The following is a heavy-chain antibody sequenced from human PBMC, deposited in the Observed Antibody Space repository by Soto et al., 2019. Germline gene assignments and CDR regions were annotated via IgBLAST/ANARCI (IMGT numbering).Heavy chain of an antibody. CDR2: IKRDGSTT. V-gene: IGHV3-74*01. Sequence: GGSLRLSCAASGFTFSDYWMHWVRQAPGKGLEWVSRIKRDGSTTNYADSVKGRFTISRDNSKNTLYLQMNSLRAEDMAVYYCAKVRYYYGSGSYSDYYYYGMDVWGQGTTVTVSS. J-gene: IGHJ6*02. D-gene: IGHD3-10*01. CDR1: GFTFSDYW. CDR3: AKVRYYYGSGSYSDYYYYGMDV.